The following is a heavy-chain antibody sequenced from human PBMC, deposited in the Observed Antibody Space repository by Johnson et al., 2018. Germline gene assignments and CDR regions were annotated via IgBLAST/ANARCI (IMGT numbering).Heavy chain of an antibody. CDR3: VRGGYNGNYWGVRDAFDI. V-gene: IGHV3-21*01. J-gene: IGHJ3*02. CDR1: GFTFSTSV. Sequence: EVRLLESGGGLVKPGGSLRLSCEASGFTFSTSVMNWVRQAPGKGLDCVSSISSSGSYTYYADSLKGRFTISRDNAKNSLFLKMNSLRGDDTAVYYCVRGGYNGNYWGVRDAFDIWGQGTMVTVSS. D-gene: IGHD1-26*01. CDR2: ISSSGSYT.